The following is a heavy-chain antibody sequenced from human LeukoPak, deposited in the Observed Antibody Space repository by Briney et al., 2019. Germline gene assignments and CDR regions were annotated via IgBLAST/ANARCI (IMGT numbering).Heavy chain of an antibody. CDR2: TRNKANSYTT. CDR1: GFTFSDHY. CDR3: ARDRGLRAWFDY. Sequence: GGSLRLSCAASGFTFSDHYMDRVRQAPGKGLEWVGRTRNKANSYTTEYAASVKGRFTISRDDSKNSLYLQMNSLKTEDTAVYYCARDRGLRAWFDYWGQGTLVTVSS. D-gene: IGHD5-12*01. J-gene: IGHJ4*02. V-gene: IGHV3-72*01.